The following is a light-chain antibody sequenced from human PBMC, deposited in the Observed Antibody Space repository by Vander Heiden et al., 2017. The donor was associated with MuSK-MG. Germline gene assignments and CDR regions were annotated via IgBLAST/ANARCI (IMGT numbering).Light chain of an antibody. J-gene: IGLJ3*02. CDR1: SSKIGAGYD. CDR3: QSYDNSRSGSGV. Sequence: QSVLTQPPSVSAAPGQRVTISCTGSSSKIGAGYDFNWYQQLPGTAPKLLIYNNNNRPSGGPDRCSGSKSGTSASLVITGLQAEDETDYYCQSYDNSRSGSGVFGGGTKLTVL. V-gene: IGLV1-40*01. CDR2: NNN.